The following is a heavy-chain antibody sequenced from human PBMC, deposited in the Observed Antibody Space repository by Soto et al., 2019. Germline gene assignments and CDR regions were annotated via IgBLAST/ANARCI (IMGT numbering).Heavy chain of an antibody. Sequence: TMGVTYSVSEGSISSYYGSWILQPPGKGLEWIGYIYYSGSTNYNPSLKSRVTISVDTSKNQFSLKLSSVTAADTAVYYCAREELKSSSPNCPTGFAPWGQGTLVTVSS. J-gene: IGHJ5*02. CDR1: EGSISSYY. CDR2: IYYSGST. V-gene: IGHV4-59*01. D-gene: IGHD6-6*01. CDR3: AREELKSSSPNCPTGFAP.